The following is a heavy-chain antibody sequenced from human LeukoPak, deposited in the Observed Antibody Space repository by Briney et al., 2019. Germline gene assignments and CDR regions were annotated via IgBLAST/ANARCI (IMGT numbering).Heavy chain of an antibody. Sequence: PGGSLRLSCAASGFTFSSYGMYWVRQPPGKGLEWVAFIRYDGSNQYYADSVKGRFTISRDNSKNTLSLQMNSLKTEDTAVYYCAKDMGCNSGWTRIDYWGQGTLVTVSS. CDR2: IRYDGSNQ. CDR1: GFTFSSYG. CDR3: AKDMGCNSGWTRIDY. J-gene: IGHJ4*02. D-gene: IGHD6-19*01. V-gene: IGHV3-30*02.